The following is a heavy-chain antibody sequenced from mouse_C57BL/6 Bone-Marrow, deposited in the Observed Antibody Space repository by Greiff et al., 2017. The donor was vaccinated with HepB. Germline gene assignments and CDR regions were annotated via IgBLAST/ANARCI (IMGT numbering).Heavy chain of an antibody. Sequence: QVQLQQPGAELVKPGASVKMSCKASGYTFTSYWITWVKQRPGQGLEWIGDIYPGSGSTNYNEKFKSKATLTVDTSSSTAYMQLSSLTSEDSAVYYCARENWDPAWFAYWGQGTLVTVSA. V-gene: IGHV1-55*01. CDR2: IYPGSGST. D-gene: IGHD4-1*01. CDR1: GYTFTSYW. CDR3: ARENWDPAWFAY. J-gene: IGHJ3*01.